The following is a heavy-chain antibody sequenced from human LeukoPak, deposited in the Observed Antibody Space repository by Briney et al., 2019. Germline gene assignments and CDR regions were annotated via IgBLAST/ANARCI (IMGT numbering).Heavy chain of an antibody. CDR1: GFTVSSNY. Sequence: GGSLRLSCAASGFTVSSNYMSWVRQAPGKGLEWVSVIFSGGGTYYADSVKGRFTISRDNSKNTLYLQMNSLRAEDTAVYYCARENDMGYCSGGRCYKGYNAMDVWGQGTTVTVSS. CDR2: IFSGGGT. D-gene: IGHD2-15*01. CDR3: ARENDMGYCSGGRCYKGYNAMDV. J-gene: IGHJ6*02. V-gene: IGHV3-53*01.